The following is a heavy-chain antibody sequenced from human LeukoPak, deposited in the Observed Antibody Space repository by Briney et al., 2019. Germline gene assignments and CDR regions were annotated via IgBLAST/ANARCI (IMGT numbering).Heavy chain of an antibody. Sequence: SETLSLTCTVSYVSVRSFYWSWIRQPPGRGLEWIGTIHYSGSTFYKPPLKSRLTVSADTSRNQFYMKLSSVTAADTAVYYCARASGVLPSFEWANWFDTWGQGSLVTVSS. CDR3: ARASGVLPSFEWANWFDT. V-gene: IGHV4-59*04. D-gene: IGHD3-9*01. CDR1: YVSVRSFY. CDR2: IHYSGST. J-gene: IGHJ5*02.